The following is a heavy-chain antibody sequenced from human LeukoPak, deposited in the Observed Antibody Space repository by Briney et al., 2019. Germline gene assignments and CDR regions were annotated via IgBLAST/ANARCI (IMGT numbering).Heavy chain of an antibody. CDR3: ASAAVADLYNWFDP. CDR2: MNPNSGNT. D-gene: IGHD6-19*01. V-gene: IGHV1-8*02. J-gene: IGHJ5*02. Sequence: ASVKVSCKASGYTFTSYDINWVRQATGQGLEWMGWMNPNSGNTGYAQKFQGRVTMTRDTSTSTVYMELSSLRSEDTAVYYCASAAVADLYNWFDPWGQGTLVTVSS. CDR1: GYTFTSYD.